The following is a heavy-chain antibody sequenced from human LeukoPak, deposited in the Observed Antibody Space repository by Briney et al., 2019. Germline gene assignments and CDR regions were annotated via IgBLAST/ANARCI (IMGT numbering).Heavy chain of an antibody. CDR3: ARVGIGGKLRYFDWLLRMPYYFDY. J-gene: IGHJ4*02. Sequence: GGSLRLSCAASGFTFNSYWMNWVRQAPGKGLEWVANIKRVGSEKYYVDSVKGRFTISRDNAKNSLDLQMNSLRAEDTAVYYCARVGIGGKLRYFDWLLRMPYYFDYWGQGTLVTVSS. CDR1: GFTFNSYW. D-gene: IGHD3-9*01. V-gene: IGHV3-7*03. CDR2: IKRVGSEK.